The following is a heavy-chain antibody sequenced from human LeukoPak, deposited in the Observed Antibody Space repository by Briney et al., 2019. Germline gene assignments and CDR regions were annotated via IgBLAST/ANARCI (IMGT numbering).Heavy chain of an antibody. CDR3: ARHGGPYTWYPYYYYYMDV. CDR1: GSFSDHS. D-gene: IGHD6-13*01. CDR2: IDEKRRT. J-gene: IGHJ6*03. Sequence: SETLSLTCAVYGSFSDHSWSWVRQPPGKGLEWIGEIDEKRRTSYSPSLTSRVTMSVDTSKNQFSLKLSSVTAADTAVYFCARHGGPYTWYPYYYYYMDVWGKGTSVTVSS. V-gene: IGHV4-34*01.